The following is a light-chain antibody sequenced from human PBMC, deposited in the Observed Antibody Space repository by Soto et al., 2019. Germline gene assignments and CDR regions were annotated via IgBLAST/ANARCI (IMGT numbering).Light chain of an antibody. CDR1: SSNIGAGYE. J-gene: IGLJ2*01. CDR2: GNS. Sequence: QAVVTQPPSVSGAPGQRVTISCTGSSSNIGAGYEVHWYQQLPGTAPKLLIYGNSNRPSGVPDRFSGSKSGTSASLAITGLQAEDEAEYYCQSYDSSLSGYVVFGGGTKLTVL. V-gene: IGLV1-40*01. CDR3: QSYDSSLSGYVV.